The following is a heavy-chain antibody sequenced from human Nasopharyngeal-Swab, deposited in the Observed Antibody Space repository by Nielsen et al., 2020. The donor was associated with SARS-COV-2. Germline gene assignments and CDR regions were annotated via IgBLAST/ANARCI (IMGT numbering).Heavy chain of an antibody. D-gene: IGHD6-6*01. CDR1: GGSISSSSYY. J-gene: IGHJ5*02. V-gene: IGHV4-39*01. Sequence: SETLSLTCTVSGGSISSSSYYWGWIRQPPGQGLEWIGSIYYSGSTYYNPSLKSRVTISVDTSKNQFSLKLSSVTAADTAVYYCARGARVQLVRTGWFDPWGQGTLVTVSS. CDR3: ARGARVQLVRTGWFDP. CDR2: IYYSGST.